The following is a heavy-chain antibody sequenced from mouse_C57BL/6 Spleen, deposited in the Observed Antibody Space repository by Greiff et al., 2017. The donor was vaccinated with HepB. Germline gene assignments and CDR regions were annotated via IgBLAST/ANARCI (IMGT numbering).Heavy chain of an antibody. CDR2: IWSGGST. CDR3: ARTPIYYDSYYYAMDY. J-gene: IGHJ4*01. Sequence: QVQLKQSGPGLVQPSQSLSITCTVSGFSLTSYGVHWVRQSPGKGLEWLGVIWSGGSTDYNAAFISRLSISKDNSKSQVFFKMNSLQADDTAIYYCARTPIYYDSYYYAMDYWGQGTSVTVSS. D-gene: IGHD2-4*01. CDR1: GFSLTSYG. V-gene: IGHV2-2*01.